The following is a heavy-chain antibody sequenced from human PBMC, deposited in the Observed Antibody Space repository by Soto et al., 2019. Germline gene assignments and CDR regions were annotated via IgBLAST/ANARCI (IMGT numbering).Heavy chain of an antibody. D-gene: IGHD2-2*01. J-gene: IGHJ3*02. Sequence: GGSLRLSCAASGFIFDSDWMHWVRQAPGKGLEWVSRINGDGRTTIYADSVKGRFTISRDNAKNTLYLQMNSLRAEDTAVYYCARAGLGYCTSTSCHPGFDIWGQGTMVTVSS. CDR1: GFIFDSDW. CDR2: INGDGRTT. CDR3: ARAGLGYCTSTSCHPGFDI. V-gene: IGHV3-74*01.